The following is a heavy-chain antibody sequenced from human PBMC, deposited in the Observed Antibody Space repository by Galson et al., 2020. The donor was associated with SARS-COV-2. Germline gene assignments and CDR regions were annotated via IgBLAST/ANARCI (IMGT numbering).Heavy chain of an antibody. CDR1: GGSISSGGYS. V-gene: IGHV4-30-2*01. CDR2: IYQSGAT. D-gene: IGHD5-18*01. J-gene: IGHJ2*01. Sequence: SETLSLTCAVSGGSISSGGYSWTWIRQPPGKALEWIGYIYQSGATQYNPSLKSRLTISVDRSKNQLSLDLRSVNVADSAVYYCARRYTYGLSTYWSCDLWGPGTLVNVS. CDR3: ARRYTYGLSTYWSCDL.